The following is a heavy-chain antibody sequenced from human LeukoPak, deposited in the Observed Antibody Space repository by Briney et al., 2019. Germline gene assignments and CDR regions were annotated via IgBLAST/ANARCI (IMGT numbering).Heavy chain of an antibody. D-gene: IGHD3-22*01. CDR3: AGALFHYDSTGYDMDGYDI. CDR2: TTPIFGSA. V-gene: IGHV1-69*05. Sequence: ASVRVSCKASRGTFRNYALIWVRQAPGKGLEWMGGTTPIFGSAEYAQNFQGRVTVTTDESTRTGYMEMSSLRSDDTAVYYCAGALFHYDSTGYDMDGYDIWGQGTMVTVSS. CDR1: RGTFRNYA. J-gene: IGHJ3*02.